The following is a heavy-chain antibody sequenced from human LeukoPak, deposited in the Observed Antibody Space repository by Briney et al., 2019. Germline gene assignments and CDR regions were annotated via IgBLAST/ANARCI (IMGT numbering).Heavy chain of an antibody. Sequence: SSDPLSLMCTLSCGSISISFWLWIRPPPGEGLEWMVYIFYRGSPNYNPSLKTRVPISVDTPKTQFPLKLPSVTPTDTHLYYCARLGENSQDYWGQGALVTVSS. CDR1: CGSISISF. V-gene: IGHV4-59*08. CDR2: IFYRGSP. D-gene: IGHD1-7*01. J-gene: IGHJ4*02. CDR3: ARLGENSQDY.